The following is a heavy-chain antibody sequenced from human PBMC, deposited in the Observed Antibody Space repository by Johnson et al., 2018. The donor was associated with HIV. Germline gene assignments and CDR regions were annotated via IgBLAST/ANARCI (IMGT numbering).Heavy chain of an antibody. CDR3: AKTSRGSSWFDAFDI. Sequence: QVQLVESGGGLVKPGGSLRLSCAASGFTFRDYYMNWMRQAPGKGLEWISHISSSGTSIFYADSVKGRFTISRDNSKNTLYLQMNSLRAEDTAVYYCAKTSRGSSWFDAFDIWGQGTMVTVSS. D-gene: IGHD6-13*01. J-gene: IGHJ3*02. CDR2: ISSSGTSI. CDR1: GFTFRDYY. V-gene: IGHV3-11*01.